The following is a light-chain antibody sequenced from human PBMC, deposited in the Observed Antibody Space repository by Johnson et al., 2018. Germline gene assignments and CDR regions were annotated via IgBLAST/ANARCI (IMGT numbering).Light chain of an antibody. CDR3: GTWDGSLSAGNF. CDR2: ENN. V-gene: IGLV1-51*02. Sequence: QSVLTQPPSVSAAPGQKVTTSCSGISSNIGNNYVSWYQQLPGTAPKLLIYENNKRPSGIPDRFSGSKSGTSATLGITGLQTGDEADYYCGTWDGSLSAGNFFGTGTKVTVL. J-gene: IGLJ1*01. CDR1: SSNIGNNY.